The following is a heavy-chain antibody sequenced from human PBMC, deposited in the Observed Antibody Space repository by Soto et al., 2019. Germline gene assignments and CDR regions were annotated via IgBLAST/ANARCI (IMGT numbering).Heavy chain of an antibody. Sequence: ASVKVSCKASGYSFTSTGISWVRQAPGQGPEWMGWTSTFNGEAKYAQKLQGRVTMTTDTSTTTAYMELRSLTSDVTAVYYCARDLDGSRSYLPAFWGQRTLVPVSA. CDR3: ARDLDGSRSYLPAF. J-gene: IGHJ4*02. V-gene: IGHV1-18*01. CDR2: TSTFNGEA. CDR1: GYSFTSTG. D-gene: IGHD3-10*01.